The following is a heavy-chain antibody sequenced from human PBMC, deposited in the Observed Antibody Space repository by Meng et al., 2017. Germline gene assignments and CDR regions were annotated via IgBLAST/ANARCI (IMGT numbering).Heavy chain of an antibody. D-gene: IGHD3-10*01. CDR1: GGSVSSGSYY. V-gene: IGHV4-61*01. CDR3: ARETDDMVRGVRPLYYFDY. CDR2: IYYSGST. J-gene: IGHJ4*02. Sequence: SETLSLTCTVSGGSVSSGSYYWSWIRQPPGKGLEWIGYIYYSGSTHYNPSLKSRVTISVDTSKNQFALKLSSVTAADTAVYYCARETDDMVRGVRPLYYFDYWGQGTLVTVSS.